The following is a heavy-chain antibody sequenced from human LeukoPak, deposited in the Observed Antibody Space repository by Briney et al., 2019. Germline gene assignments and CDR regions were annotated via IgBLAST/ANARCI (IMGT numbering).Heavy chain of an antibody. CDR1: GFTLSDYW. CDR2: IYPEDSDT. CDR3: ASTTTVTFYFDS. Sequence: GESLKISCQGSGFTLSDYWIGWVRQVPGKGLEWMGIIYPEDSDTRDSPSFQGQVTMSVDKSINTAYLQWSNLMASDTAMYYCASTTTVTFYFDSWGQGTLVTVSS. D-gene: IGHD4-17*01. V-gene: IGHV5-51*01. J-gene: IGHJ4*02.